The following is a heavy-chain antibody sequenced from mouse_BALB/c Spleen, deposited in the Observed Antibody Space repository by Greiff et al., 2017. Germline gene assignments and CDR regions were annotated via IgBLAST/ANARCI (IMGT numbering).Heavy chain of an antibody. CDR1: GFTFSSFG. V-gene: IGHV5-17*02. D-gene: IGHD2-14*01. Sequence: EVKLMESGGGLVQPGGSRKLSCAASGFTFSSFGMHWVRQAPEKGLEWVAYISSGSSTIYYADTVKGRFTISRDNPKNTLFLQMTSLRSEDTAMYYCARHYYRSSYYAMDDWGQGTSVTVSS. J-gene: IGHJ4*01. CDR2: ISSGSSTI. CDR3: ARHYYRSSYYAMDD.